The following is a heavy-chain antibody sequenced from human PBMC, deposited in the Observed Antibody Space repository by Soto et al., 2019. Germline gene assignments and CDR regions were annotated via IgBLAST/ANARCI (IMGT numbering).Heavy chain of an antibody. J-gene: IGHJ5*02. CDR1: GFTFSSYG. D-gene: IGHD4-17*01. CDR2: IWYDGSNK. Sequence: QVQLVESGGGVVQPGRSLRLSCAASGFTFSSYGMHWVRQAPGKGLEWVAVIWYDGSNKYYADSVKGRFTISRDNSKNTLYLQMNSLRAEDTAVYYCARSTVNHWFDPWGQGTLVTVSS. V-gene: IGHV3-33*01. CDR3: ARSTVNHWFDP.